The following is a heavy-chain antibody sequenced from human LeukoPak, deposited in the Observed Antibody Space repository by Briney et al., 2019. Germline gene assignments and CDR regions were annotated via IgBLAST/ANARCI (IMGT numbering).Heavy chain of an antibody. Sequence: SQTLSLTCTVSGGSISSGDYYWSWIRQPPGKGLEWIGYIYYSGNTYYNPSLKSRVTISVDTSKNQFSLKVSSVTAADTAVYYCARLMIRQWLVGFWGQGTLVTVSS. CDR2: IYYSGNT. CDR3: ARLMIRQWLVGF. D-gene: IGHD6-19*01. V-gene: IGHV4-30-4*01. J-gene: IGHJ4*02. CDR1: GGSISSGDYY.